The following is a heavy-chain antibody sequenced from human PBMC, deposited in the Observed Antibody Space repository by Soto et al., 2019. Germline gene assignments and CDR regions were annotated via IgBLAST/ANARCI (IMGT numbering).Heavy chain of an antibody. Sequence: GGSVRLSCAASGFTFSSYGMHWVRQAPGKGLEWVAVISYDGSNKYYADSVKGRFTISRDNSKNTLYLQTNSLRAEDTAVYYCAKPLGYCTNGVCYNNYYYGMDVWGQGTTVTVSS. CDR3: AKPLGYCTNGVCYNNYYYGMDV. D-gene: IGHD2-8*01. CDR2: ISYDGSNK. J-gene: IGHJ6*02. CDR1: GFTFSSYG. V-gene: IGHV3-30*18.